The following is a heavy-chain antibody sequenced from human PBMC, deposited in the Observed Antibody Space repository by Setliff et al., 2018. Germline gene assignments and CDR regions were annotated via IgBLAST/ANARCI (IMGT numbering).Heavy chain of an antibody. Sequence: SETLSLTCTVSGGPISSYFWSRIRQPPGKGLEWIGYISHLGITSYNPSLKSRATISVDTSKNRFSLQLTSVTSADTAVYFCARGGVLGTGDFDYWGQGTLVTVSS. J-gene: IGHJ4*02. D-gene: IGHD2-8*01. CDR2: ISHLGIT. V-gene: IGHV4-59*01. CDR1: GGPISSYF. CDR3: ARGGVLGTGDFDY.